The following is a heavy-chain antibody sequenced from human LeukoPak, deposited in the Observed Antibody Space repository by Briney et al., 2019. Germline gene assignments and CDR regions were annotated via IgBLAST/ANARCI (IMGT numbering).Heavy chain of an antibody. J-gene: IGHJ4*02. V-gene: IGHV3-30*18. CDR3: AKDSQGSRRPHYFDY. CDR1: GFTFSSYG. Sequence: GGSLRLSCAASGFTFSSYGMHWVRQAPGKGLEWVAVISYDGSNKYYADSVKGRFTISRDNSKSTLYLQMNSLRAEDTAVYYCAKDSQGSRRPHYFDYWGQGTLVTVSS. D-gene: IGHD2-2*01. CDR2: ISYDGSNK.